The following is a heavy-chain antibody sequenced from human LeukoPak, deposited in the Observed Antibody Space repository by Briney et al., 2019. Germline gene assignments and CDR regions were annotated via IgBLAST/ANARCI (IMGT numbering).Heavy chain of an antibody. J-gene: IGHJ5*02. CDR2: TTGTGFDT. Sequence: PGGSLRLSCAASGFTFDNHAMTWVRQAPGKGLEWVSLTTGTGFDTYTANSVKGRFITSRDNSKNSLYLRLNSLRPEDTAMYYCAKMAIAKGATQGRGFLQFDLWGQGTLVTVSS. V-gene: IGHV3-23*01. CDR3: AKMAIAKGATQGRGFLQFDL. CDR1: GFTFDNHA. D-gene: IGHD2-21*01.